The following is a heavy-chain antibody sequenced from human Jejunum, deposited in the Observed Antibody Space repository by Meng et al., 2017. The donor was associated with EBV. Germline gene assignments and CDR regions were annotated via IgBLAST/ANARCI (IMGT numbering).Heavy chain of an antibody. CDR1: GESITDHY. Sequence: QVPVQQWGAGLLKPSETLSLTCAFYGESITDHYWSWIRQPPGKGLEWIGEINHRGTMYNPSFKSRVTISRDTSKNQFSLKLNSVTAADTAVYFCARARADFDWGQGTLVTVSS. CDR2: INHRGT. V-gene: IGHV4-34*01. D-gene: IGHD1-26*01. J-gene: IGHJ4*02. CDR3: ARARADFD.